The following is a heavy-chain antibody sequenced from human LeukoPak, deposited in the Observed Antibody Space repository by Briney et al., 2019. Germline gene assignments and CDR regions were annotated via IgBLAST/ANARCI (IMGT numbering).Heavy chain of an antibody. J-gene: IGHJ4*02. CDR3: AKDQAPRAARVIYFDY. V-gene: IGHV3-23*01. CDR1: GFIFSDYA. D-gene: IGHD2-15*01. CDR2: ISDGGVRT. Sequence: GGSLRLSCVASGFIFSDYAMGWVRQAPGKRLEWVSGISDGGVRTYYADSVKGRFTISRDNSKNTLFLHMDSLRVEDTAVYYCAKDQAPRAARVIYFDYWGQGNLVTVSS.